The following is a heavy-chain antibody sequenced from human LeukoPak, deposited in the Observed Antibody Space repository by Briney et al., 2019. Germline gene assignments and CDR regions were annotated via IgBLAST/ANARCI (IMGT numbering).Heavy chain of an antibody. J-gene: IGHJ1*01. V-gene: IGHV3-33*06. CDR3: AKDAQRGFDYSNSLQD. D-gene: IGHD4-11*01. CDR2: IWSDGSDK. Sequence: GGSLRLSFAASGFTFSHYGMHWVRQTPGAGLEWVAVIWSDGSDKYYAKSVKGRFTISRDNSKNSLFLQMNSLRAEDTAVYYCAKDAQRGFDYSNSLQDWGQGILVTVSS. CDR1: GFTFSHYG.